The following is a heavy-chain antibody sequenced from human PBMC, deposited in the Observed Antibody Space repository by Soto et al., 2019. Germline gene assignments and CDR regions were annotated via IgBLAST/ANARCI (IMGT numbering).Heavy chain of an antibody. CDR3: ARGPFLCSGGSCETRGAFDI. D-gene: IGHD2-15*01. CDR2: INPNSGGT. V-gene: IGHV1-2*04. J-gene: IGHJ3*02. Sequence: ASVKVSCKASGYTFTGYYMHWVRPAPGQGLEWMGWINPNSGGTNYAQKFQGWVTMTRDTSISTAYMELSRLRSDDTAVYYCARGPFLCSGGSCETRGAFDIWGQGTMVTVSS. CDR1: GYTFTGYY.